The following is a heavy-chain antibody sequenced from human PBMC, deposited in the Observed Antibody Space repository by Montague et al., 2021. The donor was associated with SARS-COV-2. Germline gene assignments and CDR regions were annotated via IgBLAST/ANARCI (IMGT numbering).Heavy chain of an antibody. V-gene: IGHV4-39*02. Sequence: SETLSLTCTVSGGSISSNNYYWDWIRQPPGKGLEWIGSIYDSGSTXYNPSLKSRVTISVDTSKNHFSLKLNSVTAADTAVYYCARRGRKLLPVATTIGGFDNWGQGTMVTVSS. D-gene: IGHD5-12*01. J-gene: IGHJ3*02. CDR2: IYDSGST. CDR3: ARRGRKLLPVATTIGGFDN. CDR1: GGSISSNNYY.